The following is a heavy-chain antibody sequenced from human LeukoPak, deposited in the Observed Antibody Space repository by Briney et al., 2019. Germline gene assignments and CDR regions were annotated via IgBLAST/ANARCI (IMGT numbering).Heavy chain of an antibody. CDR3: ARAPRSGWYGHELDY. V-gene: IGHV1-2*02. Sequence: ASVKVSCKASGYTFTGYYMHWVRQAPGQGLEWMGWINPNSGGTNYAQKLQGRVTMTRDTSISTAYMELSRLRSDDTAVYYCARAPRSGWYGHELDYWGQGTLVTVSS. D-gene: IGHD6-19*01. CDR1: GYTFTGYY. CDR2: INPNSGGT. J-gene: IGHJ4*02.